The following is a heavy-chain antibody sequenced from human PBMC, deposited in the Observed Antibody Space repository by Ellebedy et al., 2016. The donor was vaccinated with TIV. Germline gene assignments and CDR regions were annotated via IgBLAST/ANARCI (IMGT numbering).Heavy chain of an antibody. CDR1: GFTFSSYC. V-gene: IGHV3-74*01. Sequence: PGGSLTLSCAASGFTFSSYCMPWVRQAPGKGLVWVSLIKSEGSSTTYADSVKGGFTISRDNAKNTMYLQMNSLRVEDTAVYFCARGGPRRAPSNGFDIWGRGTLVTVSS. D-gene: IGHD5-12*01. CDR3: ARGGPRRAPSNGFDI. J-gene: IGHJ3*02. CDR2: IKSEGSST.